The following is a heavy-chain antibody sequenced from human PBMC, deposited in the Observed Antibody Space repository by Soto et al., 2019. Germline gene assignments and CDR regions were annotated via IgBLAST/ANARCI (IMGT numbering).Heavy chain of an antibody. D-gene: IGHD6-19*01. CDR1: GSSINSYD. CDR2: IYYSGST. Sequence: NLCLTCTVSGSSINSYDWSWILQPPGKGLEWIGYIYYSGSTNYNPSLKSRVTISVDTSKNQFSLKLSSVTAADTAVYYCARERAGNNWFDPWGQGTLVTVSS. V-gene: IGHV4-59*01. CDR3: ARERAGNNWFDP. J-gene: IGHJ5*02.